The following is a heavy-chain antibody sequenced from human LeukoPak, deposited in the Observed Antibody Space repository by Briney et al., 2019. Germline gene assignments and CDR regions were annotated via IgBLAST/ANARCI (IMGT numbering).Heavy chain of an antibody. CDR1: GGSISSGDYY. Sequence: SETLSLTCTVSGGSISSGDYYWSWIRQPPGKGLEWIGYIYYSGSTYCNPSLKSRVTISVDTSKNQFSLKLSSVTAADTAVYYCARGSDYDSSGYYYCDYWGQGTLVTVSS. CDR3: ARGSDYDSSGYYYCDY. D-gene: IGHD3-22*01. CDR2: IYYSGST. V-gene: IGHV4-30-4*01. J-gene: IGHJ4*02.